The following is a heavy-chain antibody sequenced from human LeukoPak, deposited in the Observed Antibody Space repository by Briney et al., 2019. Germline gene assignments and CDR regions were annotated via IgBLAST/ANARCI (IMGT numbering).Heavy chain of an antibody. CDR2: IYPDDSDP. J-gene: IGHJ3*02. CDR1: GYTFTRYW. D-gene: IGHD3-10*01. V-gene: IGHV5-51*01. CDR3: ARQMVASWFARGPPTGDAFDI. Sequence: GESLKISCSGSGYTFTRYWIGWVRQMPGTGLEWMGIIYPDDSDPTYSPSFQGQVTISADKSSSTAYLEWNSLKASDTAMYYCARQMVASWFARGPPTGDAFDIWGQGTMVTVSS.